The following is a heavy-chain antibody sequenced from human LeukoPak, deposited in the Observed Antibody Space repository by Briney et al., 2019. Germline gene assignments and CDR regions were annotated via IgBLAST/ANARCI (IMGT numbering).Heavy chain of an antibody. V-gene: IGHV4-59*01. CDR2: IYYSGST. CDR3: AREGGPHYYDSRGKNWFDP. J-gene: IGHJ5*02. CDR1: GGSISSYY. D-gene: IGHD3-22*01. Sequence: SETLSLTCIVSGGSISSYYWSWIRQPPGKGLEWIGYIYYSGSTNYNPSLKSRVTISVDTSKNQFSLKLSSVTAADTAVYYCAREGGPHYYDSRGKNWFDPWGQGTLVTVSS.